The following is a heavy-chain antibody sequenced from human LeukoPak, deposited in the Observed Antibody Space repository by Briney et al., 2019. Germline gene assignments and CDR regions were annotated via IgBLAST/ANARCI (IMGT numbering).Heavy chain of an antibody. CDR3: AKEGVATTYFDY. Sequence: GGSLRLSCAASGFTFSSYWMHWVRQAPGKGLLWVSRINSDGSVTTYADSVKGRFTISRDNAKNTLYLQMNSLRAEDTAVYYCAKEGVATTYFDYWGQGTLVTVSS. D-gene: IGHD5-12*01. CDR1: GFTFSSYW. V-gene: IGHV3-74*01. CDR2: INSDGSVT. J-gene: IGHJ4*02.